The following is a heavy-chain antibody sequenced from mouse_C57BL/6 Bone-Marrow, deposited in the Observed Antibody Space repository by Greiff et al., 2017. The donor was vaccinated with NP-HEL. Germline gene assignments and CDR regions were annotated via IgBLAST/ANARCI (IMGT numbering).Heavy chain of an antibody. CDR2: IYPGGGYT. CDR1: GYTFTNYW. V-gene: IGHV1-63*01. J-gene: IGHJ1*03. CDR3: ARKWDYDWYFDV. D-gene: IGHD2-4*01. Sequence: VKLQESGAELVRPGTSVKMSCKASGYTFTNYWIGWAKQRPGHGLEWIGDIYPGGGYTNYNEKFKGKATLTADKSSSTAYMQFSSLTSEDSAIYYCARKWDYDWYFDVWGTGTTVTVSS.